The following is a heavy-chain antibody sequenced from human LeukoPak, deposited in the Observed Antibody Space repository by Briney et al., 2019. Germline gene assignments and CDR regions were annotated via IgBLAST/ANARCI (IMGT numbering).Heavy chain of an antibody. CDR1: GGSVSSSGYF. J-gene: IGHJ4*02. V-gene: IGHV4-39*01. Sequence: SETLSLTCTVSGGSVSSSGYFWGWIRQPPGQGLQWIVNIYYRGSTYYNPSPMRRVTISVDTSINKFSLKFVSVPTADTAVYYCAIFPEAGMIRGLIRLGFDYWGQGILVTVSS. D-gene: IGHD3-10*01. CDR2: IYYRGST. CDR3: AIFPEAGMIRGLIRLGFDY.